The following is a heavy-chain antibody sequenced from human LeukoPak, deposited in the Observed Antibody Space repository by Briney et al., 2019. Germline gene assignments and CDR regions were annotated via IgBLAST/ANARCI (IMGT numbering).Heavy chain of an antibody. CDR2: IRSKAYGGTT. CDR1: GFTFGDYA. J-gene: IGHJ4*02. CDR3: TRDPTYDSSGYVFDY. V-gene: IGHV3-49*03. Sequence: GGSLRLSRTASGFTFGDYAMSWFRQAPGKGLEWVGFIRSKAYGGTTEYAASVKGRFTISRDDSKSIAYLQMNSLKTEDTAVYYCTRDPTYDSSGYVFDYWGQGTLVTVSS. D-gene: IGHD3-22*01.